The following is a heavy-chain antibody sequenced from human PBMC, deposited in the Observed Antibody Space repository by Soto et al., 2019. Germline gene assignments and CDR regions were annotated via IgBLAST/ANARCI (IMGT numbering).Heavy chain of an antibody. CDR1: GFTLSSYW. CDR2: INSDGSST. Sequence: EVQLVESGGGLVQPGGSLRLTCAASGFTLSSYWMHWVRQAPGKGLVWVSRINSDGSSTSYADSVKGRFTISRDNSKNTLYLQMNSLRAEDTAVYYCARTGSAYALYAHWGQGTLVTVSS. CDR3: ARTGSAYALYAH. J-gene: IGHJ4*02. V-gene: IGHV3-74*01. D-gene: IGHD5-12*01.